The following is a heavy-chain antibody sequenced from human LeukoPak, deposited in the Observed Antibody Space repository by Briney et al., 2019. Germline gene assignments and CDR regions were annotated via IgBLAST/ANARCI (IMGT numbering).Heavy chain of an antibody. J-gene: IGHJ5*02. V-gene: IGHV4-61*02. CDR3: ARDRSPGPDYSSSWYSVLGLQNNWFDP. CDR2: IFISGIT. Sequence: SETLSLTCTVSGGSISSGSHYWSWIRQPAGKGLEWIGRIFISGITNYNPSLRSRVTISVDTSKNQFSLKLSSVTAADTAVYYCARDRSPGPDYSSSWYSVLGLQNNWFDPWGQGTLVTVSS. D-gene: IGHD6-13*01. CDR1: GGSISSGSHY.